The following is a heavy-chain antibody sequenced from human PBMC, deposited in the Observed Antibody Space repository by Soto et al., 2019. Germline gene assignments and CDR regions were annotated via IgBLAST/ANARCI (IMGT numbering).Heavy chain of an antibody. J-gene: IGHJ4*02. CDR2: ISGSGGST. V-gene: IGHV3-23*01. CDR1: GFTCSSYA. D-gene: IGHD6-13*01. CDR3: GKAPGIEAAGTWGY. Sequence: EVHLLESGGGLVQPGGSLRLSCAAAGFTCSSYAMSWVRQAPRKGLEWVSAISGSGGSTYDADSVKGRFTISRDNSKNTLDLQMDSLRAEEAAVYYCGKAPGIEAAGTWGYWGPGTLVTVSS.